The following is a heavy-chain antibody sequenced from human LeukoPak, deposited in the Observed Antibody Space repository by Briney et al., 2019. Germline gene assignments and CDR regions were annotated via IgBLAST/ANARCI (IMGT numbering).Heavy chain of an antibody. CDR2: INAGNGNT. J-gene: IGHJ4*02. D-gene: IGHD1-26*01. Sequence: ASVKVSCKASGYTFTSYAMHWVRQAPGQRLEWMGWINAGNGNTKYSQKFQGRVTITRDTSASTAYMELSSLRSEDTAVYYCARDEEGAIRLFDYWGQGTLVTVSS. CDR3: ARDEEGAIRLFDY. V-gene: IGHV1-3*01. CDR1: GYTFTSYA.